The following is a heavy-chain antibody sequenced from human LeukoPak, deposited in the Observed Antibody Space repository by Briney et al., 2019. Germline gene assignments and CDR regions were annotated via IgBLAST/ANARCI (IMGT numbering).Heavy chain of an antibody. J-gene: IGHJ4*02. CDR2: INAGNGNT. V-gene: IGHV1-3*01. CDR1: GYTFSSYA. CDR3: ARGVMAAAAFDY. D-gene: IGHD6-13*01. Sequence: ASVKVSCKASGYTFSSYAIHWVRQAPGQRLEWMGWINAGNGNTKYSQKFQGRVTITADESTSTAYMELSSLRSEDTAVYYCARGVMAAAAFDYWGQGTLVTVSS.